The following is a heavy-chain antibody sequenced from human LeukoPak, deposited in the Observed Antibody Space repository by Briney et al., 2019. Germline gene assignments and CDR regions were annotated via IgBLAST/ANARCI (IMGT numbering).Heavy chain of an antibody. CDR2: ISYDGSNK. CDR1: GFTFSSYA. Sequence: GGSLRLSCAASGFTFSSYAMHWVRQAPGKGLEWVAVISYDGSNKYYADSVKGRFTISRDNSKNTLFLQMSSLRAEDTAVYYCTRDFDFSSAIWGQGTLVTVSS. J-gene: IGHJ4*02. D-gene: IGHD3-3*01. CDR3: TRDFDFSSAI. V-gene: IGHV3-30-3*01.